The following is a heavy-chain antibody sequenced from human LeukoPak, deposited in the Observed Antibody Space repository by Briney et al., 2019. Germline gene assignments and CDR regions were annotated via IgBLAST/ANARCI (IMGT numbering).Heavy chain of an antibody. CDR1: GFTFSSYG. V-gene: IGHV3-33*01. CDR3: ARELYYYDSSGYFYY. CDR2: IWYDGSNK. Sequence: GGSLRLSRAASGFTFSSYGMHWVRQAPGKGLEWVAVIWYDGSNKYYADSVKGRFTISRDNSKNTLYLQMNSLRAEDTAVYYCARELYYYDSSGYFYYWGQGTLVTVSS. J-gene: IGHJ4*02. D-gene: IGHD3-22*01.